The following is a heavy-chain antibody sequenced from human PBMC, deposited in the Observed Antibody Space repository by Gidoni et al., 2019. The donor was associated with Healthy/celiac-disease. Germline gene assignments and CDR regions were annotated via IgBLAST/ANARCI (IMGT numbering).Heavy chain of an antibody. CDR2: IYPGDSDT. V-gene: IGHV5-51*01. Sequence: EVQLVQSGAEVKKPGESRKISWKGSGYSVTSYWIGWVRQMPGKGLEWMGIIYPGDSDTRSSPSFQGQVPISADKSISTAYLQWSSLKASDTAMYYCARVSGGSYYYYGMDVWGQGTTVTVSS. D-gene: IGHD6-19*01. CDR3: ARVSGGSYYYYGMDV. J-gene: IGHJ6*02. CDR1: GYSVTSYW.